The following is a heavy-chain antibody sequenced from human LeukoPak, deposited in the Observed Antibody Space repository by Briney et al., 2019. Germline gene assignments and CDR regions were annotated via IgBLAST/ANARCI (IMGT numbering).Heavy chain of an antibody. CDR3: ARAETAAGSY. CDR2: ISYDGSNK. CDR1: GFTFSSYG. Sequence: GGSLRLSCAASGFTFSSYGMHWVRQAPGKGLEWVAVISYDGSNKYYADSVKGRFTISRDNSKNTLYLQMNSLRAEDTAVYYCARAETAAGSYWGQGTLVTVSS. D-gene: IGHD6-13*01. J-gene: IGHJ4*02. V-gene: IGHV3-30*03.